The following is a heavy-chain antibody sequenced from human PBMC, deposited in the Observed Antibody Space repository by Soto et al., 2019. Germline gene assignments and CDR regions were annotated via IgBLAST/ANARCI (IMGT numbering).Heavy chain of an antibody. CDR2: IWYDGSHE. D-gene: IGHD3-22*01. V-gene: IGHV3-33*01. Sequence: GGSLRLSCAASGFTFNNYGMHWVRQAPGKGLEWVAVIWYDGSHESYADSVKGRFTISRDNSKNTLYLQMNSLRAEDTAVYYCARDRYSYDSRAYQGVDWYFDLWGRGALVTVSS. CDR3: ARDRYSYDSRAYQGVDWYFDL. J-gene: IGHJ2*01. CDR1: GFTFNNYG.